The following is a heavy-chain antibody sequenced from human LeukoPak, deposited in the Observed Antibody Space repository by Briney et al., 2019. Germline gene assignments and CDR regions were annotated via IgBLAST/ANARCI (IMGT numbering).Heavy chain of an antibody. CDR3: ARISSSNWYNERGAFDV. CDR2: VYYTGST. D-gene: IGHD6-13*01. J-gene: IGHJ3*01. V-gene: IGHV4-61*01. CDR1: GYSISSGYY. Sequence: SETLSLTCTVSGYSISSGYYWGWVRQPPGKGLEWIGFVYYTGSTNYSPSLKSRVTISVDPSKNQFSLKLRSVTATDTAVYYCARISSSNWYNERGAFDVWGQGTMVTVSS.